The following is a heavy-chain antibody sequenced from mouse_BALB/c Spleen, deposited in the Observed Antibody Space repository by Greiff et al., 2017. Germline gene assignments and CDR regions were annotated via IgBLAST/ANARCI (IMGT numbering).Heavy chain of an antibody. D-gene: IGHD2-4*01. CDR1: GFTFSSYA. J-gene: IGHJ4*01. Sequence: EVKLEESGGGLVKPGGSLKLSCAASGFTFSSYAMSWVRQTPEKRLEWVATISSGGSYTYYPDSVKGRFTISRDNAKNTLYLQMSSLRSEDTAMYYCARRGMITDAMDYWGQGTSVTVSS. CDR2: ISSGGSYT. V-gene: IGHV5-9-3*01. CDR3: ARRGMITDAMDY.